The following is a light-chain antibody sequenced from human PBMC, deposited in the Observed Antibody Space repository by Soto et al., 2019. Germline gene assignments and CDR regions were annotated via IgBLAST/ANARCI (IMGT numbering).Light chain of an antibody. Sequence: EVVLTQSPGTLSLSPGERATLSCTASQSVSSTYLAWYQQKTGQAPRLLIYGASSRAAGVPDKFSGSGSGSVFTLTISSLEPEDVAMYYCQQYGDSPWTFGRGSKGVIK. CDR1: QSVSSTY. CDR3: QQYGDSPWT. CDR2: GAS. V-gene: IGKV3-20*01. J-gene: IGKJ1*01.